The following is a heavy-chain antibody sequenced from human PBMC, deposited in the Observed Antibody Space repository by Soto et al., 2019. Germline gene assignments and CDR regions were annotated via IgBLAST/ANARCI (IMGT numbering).Heavy chain of an antibody. D-gene: IGHD2-2*01. CDR1: GYTFTSYY. Sequence: QVQLVQSGAEVKKTGASVKISCKASGYTFTSYYIHCVRQAPGQGLEWVGMINPSGFTTSYAQKFQGRVTMTRDTSTSTVYMELSSLRSQDTAVYYCVRALGALTSPISCSYGMDVWGQGTTVTVSS. V-gene: IGHV1-46*01. CDR2: INPSGFTT. CDR3: VRALGALTSPISCSYGMDV. J-gene: IGHJ6*02.